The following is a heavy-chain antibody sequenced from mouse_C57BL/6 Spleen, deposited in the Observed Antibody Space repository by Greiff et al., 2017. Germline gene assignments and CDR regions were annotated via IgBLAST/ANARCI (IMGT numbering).Heavy chain of an antibody. CDR2: IYPGDGVT. V-gene: IGHV1-82*01. CDR3: AREGGQLRPHLFAY. D-gene: IGHD3-2*02. Sequence: QVQLQQSGPELVKPGASVKISCKASGYAFSSSWMNWVKQRPGKGLGWIGRIYPGDGVTNYNGKFKGKATLTADKSSSTAYMQLSSLTSEDSAVYFSAREGGQLRPHLFAYWGQGTLVTVSA. CDR1: GYAFSSSW. J-gene: IGHJ3*01.